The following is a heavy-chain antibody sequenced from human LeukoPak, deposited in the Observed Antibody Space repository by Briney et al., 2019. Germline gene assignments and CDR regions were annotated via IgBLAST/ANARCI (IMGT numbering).Heavy chain of an antibody. J-gene: IGHJ6*03. CDR1: GGTSSRYA. CDR3: ATTMTSENYYYYYYMDV. CDR2: IVTSYGAP. V-gene: IGHV1-69*13. Sequence: SVKVSCKASGGTSSRYAVSWVRQSPGQGFEWLGGIVTSYGAPNYAQKFQDRVTITADGSTSTAYMELRSLRSEDTAVYFCATTMTSENYYYYYYMDVWGTGTTVTVSS. D-gene: IGHD4-11*01.